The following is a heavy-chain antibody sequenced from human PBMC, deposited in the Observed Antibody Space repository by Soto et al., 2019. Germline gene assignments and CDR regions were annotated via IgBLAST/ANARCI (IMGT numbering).Heavy chain of an antibody. Sequence: SETLSLTCTVSGGSISSDDYYWSWIRQAPGRGLEWIGYIHSSGSIYYNPSLKSRATMSIDTAGNQFSLKVSPVTVADTAVYYCARDLDGLHDDTSGPFPRPGWGQGTLVTVSS. CDR2: IHSSGSI. J-gene: IGHJ1*01. D-gene: IGHD3-22*01. V-gene: IGHV4-30-4*01. CDR3: ARDLDGLHDDTSGPFPRPG. CDR1: GGSISSDDYY.